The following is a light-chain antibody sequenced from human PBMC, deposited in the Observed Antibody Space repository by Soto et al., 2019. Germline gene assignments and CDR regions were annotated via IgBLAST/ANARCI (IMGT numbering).Light chain of an antibody. CDR3: SSYTSGSSLVV. J-gene: IGLJ2*01. CDR2: DVT. CDR1: SSDVGGYKY. Sequence: QSALTQPASVSGSPEQSITISCTGTSSDVGGYKYVSWYQHYPGKVPKLLIYDVTNRPSGVSDRFSGSKSGNTASLTISGLQAEDEADYYCSSYTSGSSLVVFGGGTKLTVL. V-gene: IGLV2-14*03.